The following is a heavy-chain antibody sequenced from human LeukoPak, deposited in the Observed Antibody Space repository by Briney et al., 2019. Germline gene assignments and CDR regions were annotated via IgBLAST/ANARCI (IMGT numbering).Heavy chain of an antibody. CDR2: IWFDGSKK. V-gene: IGHV3-33*01. Sequence: GGSLRLSCAASGFTFSSHGMHWVRQAPGKGLEWVAMIWFDGSKKYYTASVKGRFTISRDNSKNTLDLQMNSLRAEDTAVYYCARDKASYFDLWGQGVLVTASS. J-gene: IGHJ4*02. CDR1: GFTFSSHG. CDR3: ARDKASYFDL.